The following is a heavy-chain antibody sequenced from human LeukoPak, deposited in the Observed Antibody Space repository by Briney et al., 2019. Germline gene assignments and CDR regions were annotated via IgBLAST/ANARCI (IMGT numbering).Heavy chain of an antibody. CDR1: GFTFSSYA. J-gene: IGHJ6*03. D-gene: IGHD2-2*02. Sequence: GGYLRLSCAASGFTFSSYAMSWVRQAPGKGLEWVSAISGSGGSTYYADSVKGRFTISRDNSKNTLYLQMNSLRAEDTAVYYCAKDGVDIVVVPAAINYYYYMDVWGKGTTVTVSS. CDR2: ISGSGGST. V-gene: IGHV3-23*01. CDR3: AKDGVDIVVVPAAINYYYYMDV.